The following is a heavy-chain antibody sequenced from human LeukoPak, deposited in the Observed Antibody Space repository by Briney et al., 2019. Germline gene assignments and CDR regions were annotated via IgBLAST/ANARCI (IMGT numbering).Heavy chain of an antibody. CDR2: ISAYNGNT. D-gene: IGHD2-2*01. J-gene: IGHJ1*01. CDR1: GYTFTSYG. Sequence: ASVKVSCKTSGYTFTSYGISWVRQAPGQGLEWMGWISAYNGNTNYAQKLQGRVTMTTDTSTSTAYMELRSLRSDDTAVYYCARVVVVPAAIPEYFQHWGQGTLVTVSS. CDR3: ARVVVVPAAIPEYFQH. V-gene: IGHV1-18*01.